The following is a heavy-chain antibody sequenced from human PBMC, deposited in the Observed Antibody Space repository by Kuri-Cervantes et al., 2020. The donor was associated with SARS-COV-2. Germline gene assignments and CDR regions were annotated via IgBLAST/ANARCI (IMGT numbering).Heavy chain of an antibody. V-gene: IGHV1-46*01. CDR3: ARVGRGGDWYFDL. J-gene: IGHJ2*01. Sequence: ASVKVSCKASGYTFTSYGISWVRQAPGQGLEWMGIINPSGGSTSYAQKFQGRVTMTRDTSTSTVYMELSSLRSEDTAVYYCARVGRGGDWYFDLWGRGTLVTVSS. CDR1: GYTFTSYG. D-gene: IGHD2-15*01. CDR2: INPSGGST.